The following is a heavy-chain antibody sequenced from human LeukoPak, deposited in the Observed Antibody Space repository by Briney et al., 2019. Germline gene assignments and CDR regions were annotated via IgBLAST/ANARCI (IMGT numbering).Heavy chain of an antibody. V-gene: IGHV1-2*02. CDR3: ARDIVVAPAAPRGCDY. CDR2: INPNSGGT. CDR1: GYTFTGYY. D-gene: IGHD2-2*01. J-gene: IGHJ4*02. Sequence: ASVKVSCKASGYTFTGYYMHWVRQAPGQGLEWMGWINPNSGGTNYAQKFQGRVTMTRDTSIRTACMELSRLRSDDTAIYYCARDIVVAPAAPRGCDYWGQGTLVTVSS.